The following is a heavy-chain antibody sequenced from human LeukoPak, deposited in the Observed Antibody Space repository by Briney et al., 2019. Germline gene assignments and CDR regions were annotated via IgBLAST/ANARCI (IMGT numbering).Heavy chain of an antibody. CDR3: ARAPESYGDYEFDY. D-gene: IGHD4-17*01. Sequence: GGSLRLSCAASGFTFSTYSMNWVRQAPGKRLEWVSSISSSGSDRYYADSVKGRFTISRDNAKHSLYLQMNSLRAEDTAVYYCARAPESYGDYEFDYWGQGTLVTVSS. V-gene: IGHV3-21*01. CDR1: GFTFSTYS. CDR2: ISSSGSDR. J-gene: IGHJ4*02.